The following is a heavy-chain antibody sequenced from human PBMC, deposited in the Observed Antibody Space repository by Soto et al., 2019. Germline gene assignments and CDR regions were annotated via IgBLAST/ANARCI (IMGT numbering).Heavy chain of an antibody. V-gene: IGHV4-31*03. CDR3: ARVTGSGIHGV. Sequence: QVQLQESGPGLVKPSQTLSLTCTVSGGSISRDAYYWSWIRQHPGKGLEWIGYIYYSGSTYSNPSLEIRVSRPVETSKSRFSLRRGCGTAAETAVYYCARVTGSGIHGVW. D-gene: IGHD3-10*01. CDR1: GGSISRDAYY. J-gene: IGHJ6*01. CDR2: IYYSGST.